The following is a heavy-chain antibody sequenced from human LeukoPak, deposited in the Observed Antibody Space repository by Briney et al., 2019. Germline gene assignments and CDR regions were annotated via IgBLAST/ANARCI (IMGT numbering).Heavy chain of an antibody. CDR3: ARVGYRPEYCSSTSCYGGDFDY. Sequence: ASVKVSYKASGYTFTSYDINWVRQATGQGLERIGWMNPNSGNTGYAQKFQGRVTITRNTSISTAYMELSSLRSEDTAVYYCARVGYRPEYCSSTSCYGGDFDYWGQGTLVTVSS. D-gene: IGHD2-2*01. J-gene: IGHJ4*02. V-gene: IGHV1-8*03. CDR1: GYTFTSYD. CDR2: MNPNSGNT.